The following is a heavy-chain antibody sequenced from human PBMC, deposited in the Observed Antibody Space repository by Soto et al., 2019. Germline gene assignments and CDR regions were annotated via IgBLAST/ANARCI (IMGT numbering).Heavy chain of an antibody. J-gene: IGHJ5*02. CDR2: IYYSGST. D-gene: IGHD6-19*01. Sequence: TLSLTCTVSGCSVSSGSYYWSWIRQPPGKGLEWIGYIYYSGSTNYNPSLKSRVTISVDTSKNQFSLKLSSVTAADTAVYYCARVTQWLVHNWFDPWGQGTLVTVSS. V-gene: IGHV4-61*01. CDR3: ARVTQWLVHNWFDP. CDR1: GCSVSSGSYY.